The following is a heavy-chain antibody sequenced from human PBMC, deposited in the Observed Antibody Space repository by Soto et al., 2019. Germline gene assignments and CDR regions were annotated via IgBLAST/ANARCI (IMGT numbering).Heavy chain of an antibody. CDR2: ISYDGSNK. CDR1: GFTFSSYG. D-gene: IGHD5-12*01. V-gene: IGHV3-30*18. Sequence: GGSLRLSCAASGFTFSSYGMHWVRQAPGKGLEWVAVISYDGSNKYYADSVKGRFTISRDNSKNTLYLQMNSLRAEDTAVYYCAKDQKAGGGYLPWAQDYYYYYYYMDVWGKGTTVTVSS. J-gene: IGHJ6*03. CDR3: AKDQKAGGGYLPWAQDYYYYYYYMDV.